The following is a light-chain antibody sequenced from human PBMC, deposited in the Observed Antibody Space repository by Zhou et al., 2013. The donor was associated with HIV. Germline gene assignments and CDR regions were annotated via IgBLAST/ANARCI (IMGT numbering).Light chain of an antibody. Sequence: DIQMTQSPSTLSASVGDRVTITCRASQSISIWLAWYQQKPGKAPKLLIYGAVSLQSGVSSRFSGSGSGTEFTLTISSLQPEDFATYYCQQSYSSPLTFGGGTKVDIK. V-gene: IGKV1-39*01. CDR3: QQSYSSPLT. J-gene: IGKJ4*01. CDR1: QSISIW. CDR2: GAV.